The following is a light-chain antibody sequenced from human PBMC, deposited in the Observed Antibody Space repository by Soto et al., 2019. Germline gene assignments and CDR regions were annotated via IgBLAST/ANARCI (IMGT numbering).Light chain of an antibody. V-gene: IGKV3-15*01. J-gene: IGKJ1*01. CDR1: QSIGSN. CDR2: AAS. CDR3: FQYSNWPPWP. Sequence: EIVMTQSPATLSVSPGERATLSCRASQSIGSNLSWYQQKPGQAPRLLIYAASIRSTDFPARFSGSGSGTELTLTISGLQSVDLAVYFSFQYSNWPPWPFSHGTNVAI.